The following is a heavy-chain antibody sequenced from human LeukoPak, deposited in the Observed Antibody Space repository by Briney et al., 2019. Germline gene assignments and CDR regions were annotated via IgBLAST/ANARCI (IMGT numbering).Heavy chain of an antibody. V-gene: IGHV1-2*02. CDR3: ARVAGSDFDY. CDR2: INPNSGGT. Sequence: GASVKVSCKASGYTFTDYYMHWVRQAPGQGLEWMGWINPNSGGTNYAQKFQGRVTMTRDTSVSTAYMELSRLRSDDTAVYYCARVAGSDFDYWGQGTLVTVSS. CDR1: GYTFTDYY. J-gene: IGHJ4*02.